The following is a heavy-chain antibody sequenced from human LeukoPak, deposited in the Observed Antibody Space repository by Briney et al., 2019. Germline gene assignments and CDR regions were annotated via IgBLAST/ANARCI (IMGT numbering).Heavy chain of an antibody. CDR3: ARERMGYYGSGSYLVWFDY. CDR1: GVSISSYY. V-gene: IGHV4-59*01. D-gene: IGHD3-10*01. J-gene: IGHJ4*02. Sequence: PSETLSLTCTVSGVSISSYYWSWIRQPPGKGLEWIGYIYYSGSTNYSPSLKSRVTISVDTSKNQFSLKLSSVTAADTAVYYCARERMGYYGSGSYLVWFDYWGQGTLVTVSS. CDR2: IYYSGST.